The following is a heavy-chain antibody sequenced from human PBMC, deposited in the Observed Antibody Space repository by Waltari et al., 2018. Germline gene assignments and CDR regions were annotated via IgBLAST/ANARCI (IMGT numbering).Heavy chain of an antibody. V-gene: IGHV5-51*01. J-gene: IGHJ4*02. CDR2: IYPCDSDT. Sequence: EVQLVQSGAAVKNPGESLKISCKGSGYSFTSYWIGWVSQIPWKGPEWMGIIYPCDSDTRYSPSFQGQVTISADKSISTAYLQWSSLKASDTAMYYCARTPPPYYGSGSYYVGPDYWGQGTLVTVSS. CDR3: ARTPPPYYGSGSYYVGPDY. D-gene: IGHD3-10*01. CDR1: GYSFTSYW.